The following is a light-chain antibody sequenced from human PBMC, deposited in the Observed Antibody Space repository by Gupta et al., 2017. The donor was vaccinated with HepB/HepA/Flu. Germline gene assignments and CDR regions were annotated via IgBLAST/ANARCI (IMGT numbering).Light chain of an antibody. CDR3: QQDSNYSWT. Sequence: DIQMTQSPSTLSASVGDRVTITCRATQSISNWLAWYQQKPGKAPKVLIYKASNLESGVPSRFSGSGSVTEFTLTISSLHPDDFATYSCQQDSNYSWTFGQGTKLEI. CDR2: KAS. V-gene: IGKV1-5*03. J-gene: IGKJ1*01. CDR1: QSISNW.